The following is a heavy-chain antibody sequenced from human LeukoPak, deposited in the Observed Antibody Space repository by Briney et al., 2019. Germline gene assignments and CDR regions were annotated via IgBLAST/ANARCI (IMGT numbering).Heavy chain of an antibody. CDR1: GGSVSSYY. V-gene: IGHV4-59*08. Sequence: PSETLSLTCTVSGGSVSSYYWSWIRQPPGQGLEWIGYIYYTGSTNYNPSLKSRVTISVDTSKNQFSLKLNSVTAADTAVYYCARRSVVTAINFDAFDFWGQGTMVTVSS. CDR2: IYYTGST. CDR3: ARRSVVTAINFDAFDF. J-gene: IGHJ3*01. D-gene: IGHD2-21*02.